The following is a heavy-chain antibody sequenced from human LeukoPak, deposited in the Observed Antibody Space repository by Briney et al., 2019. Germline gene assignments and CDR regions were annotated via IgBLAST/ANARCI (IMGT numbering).Heavy chain of an antibody. Sequence: PSETLSLTCTVSGGSISSYYWSWIRQPPGKGLEWIGYIYYSGSTNYNPSLKSRVTISVDTSKNQFSLKLSSVTAADTAVYYCARRRVNDAFDIWGQGTMVTVSS. CDR3: ARRRVNDAFDI. D-gene: IGHD4-23*01. J-gene: IGHJ3*02. CDR1: GGSISSYY. V-gene: IGHV4-59*01. CDR2: IYYSGST.